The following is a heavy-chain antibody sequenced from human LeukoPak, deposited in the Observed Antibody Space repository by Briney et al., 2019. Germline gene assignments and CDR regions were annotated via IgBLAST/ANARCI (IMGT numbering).Heavy chain of an antibody. CDR1: GYSFTSYW. D-gene: IGHD2-2*01. V-gene: IGHV5-51*01. Sequence: GESLKISCKGSGYSFTSYWIGWVRQMPGKGLEWMGIIYPGDSDTRYSPSFQGQVTISADKSISTAYLQWSSLKASDTAMYYCARGVVVPAARGLIVNWFDPWGQGTLVTVSS. J-gene: IGHJ5*02. CDR2: IYPGDSDT. CDR3: ARGVVVPAARGLIVNWFDP.